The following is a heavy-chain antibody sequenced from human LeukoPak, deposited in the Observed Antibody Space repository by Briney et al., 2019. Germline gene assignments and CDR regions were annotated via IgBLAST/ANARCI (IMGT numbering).Heavy chain of an antibody. CDR1: GFIFSNYW. V-gene: IGHV3-30*02. D-gene: IGHD3-22*01. J-gene: IGHJ1*01. CDR3: AKVYYYDSSGFHDR. Sequence: GGSLRLSCAASGFIFSNYWMTWVRQSPGKGLEWVAFIRYDGSKKYYADSVKGRFTISRDNSKNTLYLQMNSLRAEDTAVYYCAKVYYYDSSGFHDRWGQGTLVTVSS. CDR2: IRYDGSKK.